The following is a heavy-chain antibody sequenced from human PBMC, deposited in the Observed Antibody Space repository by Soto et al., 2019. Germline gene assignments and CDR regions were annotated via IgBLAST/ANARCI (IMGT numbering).Heavy chain of an antibody. CDR2: IYYSGST. V-gene: IGHV4-59*01. CDR1: GGSISSYY. Sequence: SETLSLTCTVSGGSISSYYWSWIRQPPGKGLEWIGDIYYSGSTNYNPSLKSRVTISVDTSKNQFSLKLSSVTAADTAVYYCARLGVNSGYDSLEGYYYYMDVWGKGTTVTVSS. D-gene: IGHD5-12*01. J-gene: IGHJ6*03. CDR3: ARLGVNSGYDSLEGYYYYMDV.